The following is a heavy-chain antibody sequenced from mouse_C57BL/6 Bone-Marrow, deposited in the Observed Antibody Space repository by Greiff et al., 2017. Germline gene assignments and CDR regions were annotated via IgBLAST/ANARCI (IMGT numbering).Heavy chain of an antibody. CDR3: TELIAY. J-gene: IGHJ2*01. CDR2: IAPETGGT. V-gene: IGHV1-15*01. Sequence: QVQLQQSGAELVKPGASVTLSCKASGYTFTDYDMNWVKQTPVHGLEWIGAIAPETGGTAYNQKFKGKAILTVDKSSSTAYMELRSLTSEGSTVYYCTELIAYWGQGTTLTVSS. CDR1: GYTFTDYD.